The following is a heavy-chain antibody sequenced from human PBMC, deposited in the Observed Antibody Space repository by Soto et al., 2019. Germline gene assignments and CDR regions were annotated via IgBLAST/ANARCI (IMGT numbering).Heavy chain of an antibody. V-gene: IGHV1-69*04. J-gene: IGHJ6*02. CDR2: IIPILGIA. D-gene: IGHD1-26*01. CDR3: ARDLRGIVGATQGSYYYYGMDV. Sequence: SVKVPCKASGGTFSSYTISWVRQAPGQGLEWMGRIIPILGIANYAQKFQGRVTITADKSTSTAYMELSSPRSEDTAVYYCARDLRGIVGATQGSYYYYGMDVWGQGTTVTSP. CDR1: GGTFSSYT.